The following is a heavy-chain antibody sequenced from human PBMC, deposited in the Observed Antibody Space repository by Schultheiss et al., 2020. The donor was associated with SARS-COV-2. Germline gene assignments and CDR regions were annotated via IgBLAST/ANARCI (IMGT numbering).Heavy chain of an antibody. J-gene: IGHJ4*02. D-gene: IGHD5-18*01. CDR2: ISAYNGNT. V-gene: IGHV1-18*01. CDR3: ARAGYSYGYFDY. Sequence: ASVKVSCKASGYTFTSYAMHWVRQAPGQGLEWMGWISAYNGNTNYAQKLQGRVTMTTDTSTSTAYMELSSLRSEDTAVYYCARAGYSYGYFDYWGQGTLVTVSS. CDR1: GYTFTSYA.